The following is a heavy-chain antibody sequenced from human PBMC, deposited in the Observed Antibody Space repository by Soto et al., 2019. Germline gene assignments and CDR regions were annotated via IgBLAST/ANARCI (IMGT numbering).Heavy chain of an antibody. J-gene: IGHJ4*02. CDR1: GFTFISYA. CDR3: AKDLGIGGNSGYDLYFEN. D-gene: IGHD5-12*01. V-gene: IGHV3-23*01. CDR2: VRDGRGST. Sequence: EVQLLQSGGGLVQPGGSLTLSCAASGFTFISYAMSWVRQAPGKGLEWVAGVRDGRGSTYYADSVKGRFTVSRDISKNTLYLQMNSLRAEDTAVYYCAKDLGIGGNSGYDLYFENWGQGTLVTVSS.